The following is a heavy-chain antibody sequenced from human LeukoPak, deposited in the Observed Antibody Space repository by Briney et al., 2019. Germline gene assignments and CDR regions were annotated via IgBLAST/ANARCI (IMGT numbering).Heavy chain of an antibody. CDR2: IYPGDSDT. CDR1: GYSFTSYW. D-gene: IGHD5-18*01. J-gene: IGHJ5*02. Sequence: GESLNISCKGSGYSFTSYWISWVRQMPGKGLEWMGIIYPGDSDTRYSPSFQGQVTISADKSISTAYLQWSSLKASNTAMYYCARRRGYSYGYGVNWFDPWGQGTLVTVSS. CDR3: ARRRGYSYGYGVNWFDP. V-gene: IGHV5-51*01.